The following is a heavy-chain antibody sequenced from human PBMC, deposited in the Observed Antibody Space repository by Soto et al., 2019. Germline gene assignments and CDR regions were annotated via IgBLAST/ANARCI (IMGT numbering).Heavy chain of an antibody. J-gene: IGHJ6*02. CDR1: GGSISTYY. CDR2: IYYSGST. CDR3: ARSDNRNSLYGVDV. Sequence: PSETLSLTCTVSGGSISTYYWGWIRQPPGKGLEWIGSIYYSGSTYYNPSLKSRVTISVDTSKNQFSLKLSSVTAADTAVYYCARSDNRNSLYGVDVWGQGTAVTVSS. V-gene: IGHV4-39*01. D-gene: IGHD1-7*01.